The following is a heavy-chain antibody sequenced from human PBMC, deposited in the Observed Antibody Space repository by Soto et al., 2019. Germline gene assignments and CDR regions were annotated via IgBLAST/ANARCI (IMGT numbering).Heavy chain of an antibody. CDR1: GFTFRSHG. CDR3: AKLGIPDYEDTSDYAY. J-gene: IGHJ4*02. D-gene: IGHD3-22*01. CDR2: ISFDGNNK. Sequence: GSLRLSCAASGFTFRSHGMHWVRQTPGKGLEWLAGISFDGNNKDYADSVKGRFTISRDNSKNTLYLQMNSLRVEDTAVYYCAKLGIPDYEDTSDYAYWGQGT. V-gene: IGHV3-30*18.